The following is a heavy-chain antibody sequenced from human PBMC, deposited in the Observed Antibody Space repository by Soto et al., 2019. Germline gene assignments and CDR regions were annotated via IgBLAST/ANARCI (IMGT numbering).Heavy chain of an antibody. J-gene: IGHJ4*02. V-gene: IGHV4-39*01. D-gene: IGHD1-20*01. Sequence: NPSETLSLTCAVSGGSISGSYYYWAWLRQSPGKGPEWIGSVFYTGFTSYNPSLESRVSVSVDTSKSQLSLKLSAVTAADTAVYYCATSQKGYNWNYFDHWGQGALVTVSS. CDR1: GGSISGSYYY. CDR3: ATSQKGYNWNYFDH. CDR2: VFYTGFT.